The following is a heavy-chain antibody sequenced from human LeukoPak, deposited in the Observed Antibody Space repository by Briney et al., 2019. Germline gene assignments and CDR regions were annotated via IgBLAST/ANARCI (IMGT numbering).Heavy chain of an antibody. CDR1: GFTFSNYA. CDR3: AKGEAAAGTGIDY. D-gene: IGHD6-13*01. Sequence: GGSLRLSCAASGFTFSNYAMSWVRQAPGKGLEWVSSISGRDDGTYDADSVKGRFTISRDNSKNRLYLQMNSLRAEDTAVYYCAKGEAAAGTGIDYWGQGTLVTVSS. CDR2: ISGRDDGT. J-gene: IGHJ4*02. V-gene: IGHV3-23*01.